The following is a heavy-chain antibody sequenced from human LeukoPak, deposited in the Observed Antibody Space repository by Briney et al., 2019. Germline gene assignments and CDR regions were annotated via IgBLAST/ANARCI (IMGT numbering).Heavy chain of an antibody. CDR2: IYYSGST. V-gene: IGHV4-30-4*07. D-gene: IGHD3-3*01. CDR3: ARANSDYDFWSGYYFDY. CDR1: GGSISSGGYS. Sequence: SETLSLTCAVSGGSISSGGYSWSWIRQPPGKGLEWIGYIYYSGSTYYNPSLKSRVTISVDTSKNQFSLKLSSVTAADTAVYYCARANSDYDFWSGYYFDYWGQGTLVTVSS. J-gene: IGHJ4*02.